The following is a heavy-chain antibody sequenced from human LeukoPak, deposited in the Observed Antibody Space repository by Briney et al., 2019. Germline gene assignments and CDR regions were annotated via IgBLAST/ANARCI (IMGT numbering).Heavy chain of an antibody. CDR2: ISGGGGT. D-gene: IGHD5-12*01. Sequence: GGSLRLSCTASGFTFSSYAMNWVRQAPGKGLEWVSVISGGGGTYYADSVKGRFTISRDNSKNTLYLQMDSLRAEDTAVYYCAKNLYTGYAPGASDIWGQGTMVSVSS. CDR1: GFTFSSYA. V-gene: IGHV3-23*01. J-gene: IGHJ3*02. CDR3: AKNLYTGYAPGASDI.